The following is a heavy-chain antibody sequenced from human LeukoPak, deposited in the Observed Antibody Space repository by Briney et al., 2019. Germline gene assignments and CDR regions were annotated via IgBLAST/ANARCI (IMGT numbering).Heavy chain of an antibody. CDR2: IYGYNGNT. CDR1: GYTFTTYG. Sequence: ASVTVSCKTSGYTFTTYGLSWVRQAPGQGLEWMGWIYGYNGNTNYAPKFQDRVTMTTDTSTRTAYMELRSLRSDDTAVYYCARAWNGCSDYWGQGTLVTVSS. D-gene: IGHD4/OR15-4a*01. J-gene: IGHJ4*02. V-gene: IGHV1-18*01. CDR3: ARAWNGCSDY.